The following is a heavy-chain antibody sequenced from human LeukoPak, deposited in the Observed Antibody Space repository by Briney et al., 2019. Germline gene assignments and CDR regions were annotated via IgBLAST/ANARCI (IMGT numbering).Heavy chain of an antibody. J-gene: IGHJ6*02. V-gene: IGHV4-59*01. CDR3: ARIPYSSSWYYYYGMDV. D-gene: IGHD6-13*01. CDR2: IYYSGST. Sequence: SETLSLTCTVSGGSISSYYWSWIRQPPGKGLEWIGYIYYSGSTNYNPSLKSRVTISVDTSKNQFSLKLSSVTAADTAVYYCARIPYSSSWYYYYGMDVWGQGTTVTVSS. CDR1: GGSISSYY.